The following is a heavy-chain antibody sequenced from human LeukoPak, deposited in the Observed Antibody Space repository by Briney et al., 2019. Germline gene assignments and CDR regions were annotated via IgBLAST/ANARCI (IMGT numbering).Heavy chain of an antibody. CDR1: GGSISSSSYY. Sequence: SSETLSLTCTVSGGSISSSSYYWGWIRQPPGKGLEWIGSIYYSGSTYYNPSLKSRVTISVDTSKNQFSLKLSSVTAADTAVYYCASYSRYVWGSYHDYWGQGTLVTVSS. CDR2: IYYSGST. D-gene: IGHD3-16*02. J-gene: IGHJ4*02. V-gene: IGHV4-39*01. CDR3: ASYSRYVWGSYHDY.